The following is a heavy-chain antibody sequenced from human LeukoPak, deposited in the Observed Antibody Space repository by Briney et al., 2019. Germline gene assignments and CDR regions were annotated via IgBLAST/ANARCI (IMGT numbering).Heavy chain of an antibody. Sequence: ASVKVSCKASGGTFSSYAISWVRQAPGQGLEWMGGIIPIFGTANYAQKFQGRVTITADESTSTAYMELSSLRSEDTAVYYCARARDYGGNRPYWYFDLWGRGTLVTVSS. J-gene: IGHJ2*01. D-gene: IGHD4-23*01. CDR3: ARARDYGGNRPYWYFDL. CDR1: GGTFSSYA. V-gene: IGHV1-69*13. CDR2: IIPIFGTA.